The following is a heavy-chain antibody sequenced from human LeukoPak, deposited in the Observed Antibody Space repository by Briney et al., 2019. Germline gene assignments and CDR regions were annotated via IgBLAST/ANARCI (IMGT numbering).Heavy chain of an antibody. CDR2: ISSSSSYI. CDR1: GFTFSSYS. CDR3: AKDRRSGYYFRGVFEY. Sequence: GGSLRLSCAASGFTFSSYSMNWVRQAPGKGLEWVSSISSSSSYIYYADSVKGRFTVSRDNSKNTLYLQMNSLRAEDTAVYYCAKDRRSGYYFRGVFEYWGQGTLVTVSS. D-gene: IGHD3-22*01. J-gene: IGHJ4*02. V-gene: IGHV3-21*01.